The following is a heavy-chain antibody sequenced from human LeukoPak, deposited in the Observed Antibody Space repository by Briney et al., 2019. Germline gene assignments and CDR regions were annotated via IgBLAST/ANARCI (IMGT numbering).Heavy chain of an antibody. J-gene: IGHJ4*02. D-gene: IGHD3-3*01. CDR1: GFTFSSYA. Sequence: GGSLRLSCAASGFTFSSYAMHWVRQAPGKGLEGVAVISYDGSNKYYADSVKGRFTISRDNSKNTLYLQMNSLRAEDTAVYYCARDPYDGGYYSSYFDYWGQGTLVTVSS. CDR2: ISYDGSNK. V-gene: IGHV3-30-3*01. CDR3: ARDPYDGGYYSSYFDY.